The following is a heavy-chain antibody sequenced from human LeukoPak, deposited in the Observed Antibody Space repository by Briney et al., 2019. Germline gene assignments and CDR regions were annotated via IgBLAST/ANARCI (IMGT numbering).Heavy chain of an antibody. V-gene: IGHV3-23*01. Sequence: GGSLRLSCAASGFTFSNYAMSWVRQAPGKGLEWVSTISGSGGTTNCADSVKGRFTISRDNSKNTLYLQMNGRRAEDTAVYYCAKDLLRFLEWRTERIDYWGQGTLVTVSS. D-gene: IGHD3-3*01. CDR1: GFTFSNYA. CDR2: ISGSGGTT. CDR3: AKDLLRFLEWRTERIDY. J-gene: IGHJ4*02.